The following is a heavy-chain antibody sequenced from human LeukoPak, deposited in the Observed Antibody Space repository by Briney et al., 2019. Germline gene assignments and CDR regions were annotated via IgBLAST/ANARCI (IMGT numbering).Heavy chain of an antibody. CDR1: GFTFSNAW. V-gene: IGHV3-15*01. CDR3: TTGLGYCSGGSCYSQYYYGMDV. Sequence: GGSLRLSCAASGFTFSNAWMSWVRQAPGKGLEWVGRIKSKTDGGTTDYAAPVKGRFTISRDDSKNTLYLQMNSLKTEDTAVYYCTTGLGYCSGGSCYSQYYYGMDVWGQGTTVTVSS. J-gene: IGHJ6*02. D-gene: IGHD2-15*01. CDR2: IKSKTDGGTT.